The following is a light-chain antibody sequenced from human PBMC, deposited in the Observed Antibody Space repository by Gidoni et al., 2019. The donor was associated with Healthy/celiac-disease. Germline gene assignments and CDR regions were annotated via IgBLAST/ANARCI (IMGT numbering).Light chain of an antibody. J-gene: IGKJ1*01. CDR3: QQRSNWPPT. Sequence: EIVFTQSPATLSLSPGEGATLSCRASQSVSSYLAWYQQKPGQAPRRLIYDASNRATGIPARFSGSGSGTDFTLTISSLEPEDFAVYYCQQRSNWPPTFGQGTKVEIK. CDR2: DAS. CDR1: QSVSSY. V-gene: IGKV3-11*01.